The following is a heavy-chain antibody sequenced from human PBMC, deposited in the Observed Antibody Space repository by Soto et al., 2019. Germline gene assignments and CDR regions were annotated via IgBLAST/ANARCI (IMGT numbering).Heavy chain of an antibody. D-gene: IGHD2-15*01. J-gene: IGHJ5*02. CDR2: VSGSGDNT. CDR1: GFSFETYG. Sequence: EVRLLESGGGLVEPGGSLRLSCTGSGFSFETYGMTWVRQAPGKGLEWVSGVSGSGDNTYYADSVKGRFTISRDNARKTVYRQVVSLRAEDTATYYCAKDPYVGWYCSGGTCPITSWGQGTLVIVSS. CDR3: AKDPYVGWYCSGGTCPITS. V-gene: IGHV3-23*01.